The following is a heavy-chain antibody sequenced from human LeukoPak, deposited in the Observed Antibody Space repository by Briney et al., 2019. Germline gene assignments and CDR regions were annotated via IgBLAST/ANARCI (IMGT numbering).Heavy chain of an antibody. V-gene: IGHV1-69*13. CDR1: GGTFSTYA. CDR3: ARAIPAGYCSGANCYALDS. D-gene: IGHD2-2*03. J-gene: IGHJ4*02. Sequence: SVKVSCKASGGTFSTYAYSWVRRAPGQGLEWVGGIIPIFEIANYAQNFQGRVTITADESTSTVFMELSSLRSEDTAVYYCARAIPAGYCSGANCYALDSWGQGTLVTVSS. CDR2: IIPIFEIA.